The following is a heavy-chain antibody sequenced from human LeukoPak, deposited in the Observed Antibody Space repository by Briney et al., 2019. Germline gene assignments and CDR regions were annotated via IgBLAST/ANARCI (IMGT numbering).Heavy chain of an antibody. CDR3: ARCRDYKEAFDI. J-gene: IGHJ3*02. CDR2: IYASGST. Sequence: SETLSLTCTVSGGSISSYYWSWLRQPAGKGLEWIGRIYASGSTDYNPSLKSRVTMSVDTSKNQFSLKLNSVTTADTAVYYCARCRDYKEAFDIWGQGTMVTVSS. V-gene: IGHV4-4*07. CDR1: GGSISSYY. D-gene: IGHD3-10*01.